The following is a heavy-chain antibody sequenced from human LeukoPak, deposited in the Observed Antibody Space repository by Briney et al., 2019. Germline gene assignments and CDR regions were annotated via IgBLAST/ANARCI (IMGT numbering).Heavy chain of an antibody. CDR1: GFTFSSHG. CDR2: IWYDGSDE. D-gene: IGHD3-22*01. CDR3: ARDGGYHSSGPFDY. J-gene: IGHJ4*02. V-gene: IGHV3-33*01. Sequence: GGSLRLSCAASGFTFSSHGMHWVRQAPGKGLEWVSIIWYDGSDEYYADSVKGRFTISRDNSKNTLYLQMNSLRAEDTAIYYCARDGGYHSSGPFDYWGQGTLVTVSS.